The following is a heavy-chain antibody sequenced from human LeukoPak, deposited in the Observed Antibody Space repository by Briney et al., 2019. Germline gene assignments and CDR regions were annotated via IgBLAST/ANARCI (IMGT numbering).Heavy chain of an antibody. V-gene: IGHV4-59*11. CDR2: MFYSGST. D-gene: IGHD3-10*01. Sequence: SETLSLTCTVSGGSISSHFWSWIRQPPGKGLEWIGYMFYSGSTNYNPSLKSRVTISVDASKNQFSLKLTTVSAADTAVYYCARDRAPVTMIRGAPGGFDPWGQGTLVTVSS. CDR1: GGSISSHF. CDR3: ARDRAPVTMIRGAPGGFDP. J-gene: IGHJ5*02.